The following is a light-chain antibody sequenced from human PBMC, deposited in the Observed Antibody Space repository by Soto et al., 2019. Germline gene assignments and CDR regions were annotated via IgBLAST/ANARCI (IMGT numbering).Light chain of an antibody. Sequence: DVQMTQSPSSVSASVGDRVTITCRASEGVASWLAWYQQKPGKAPKLLISATSTLQSGVPSRFSGSGFGTDFTLIIPSLQPEDFATNYCQQANTFPPAFGPGTTVDIK. CDR2: ATS. CDR1: EGVASW. J-gene: IGKJ3*01. V-gene: IGKV1-12*01. CDR3: QQANTFPPA.